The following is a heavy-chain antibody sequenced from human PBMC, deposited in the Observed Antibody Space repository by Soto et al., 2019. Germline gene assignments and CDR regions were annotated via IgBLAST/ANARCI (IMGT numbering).Heavy chain of an antibody. CDR3: ARDISGRLHH. Sequence: KQSQTLSLTCAISGDSVSSNTAAWNWIRQSPSRGLEWLGRTFYRSKWYNDYAVSVKSRITIDPETSKNQFSLQLNSVTPEDTAVYYCARDISGRLHHWGQGTLVTVSS. CDR1: GDSVSSNTAA. D-gene: IGHD1-26*01. V-gene: IGHV6-1*01. CDR2: TFYRSKWYN. J-gene: IGHJ1*01.